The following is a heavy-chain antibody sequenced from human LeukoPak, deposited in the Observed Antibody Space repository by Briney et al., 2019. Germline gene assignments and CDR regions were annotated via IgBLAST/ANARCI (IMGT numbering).Heavy chain of an antibody. Sequence: SETLSLTCAVYGGSFSGYYWSWIRQPPGKGLEWIGYIYYSGSTNYNPSLKSRVNISVDTSKNQFSLKLSSVTAADTAVYYCAKRYCSSTTCYDDRGAFDYWGQGTLVTVSS. D-gene: IGHD2-2*01. CDR3: AKRYCSSTTCYDDRGAFDY. CDR2: IYYSGST. V-gene: IGHV4-59*08. J-gene: IGHJ4*02. CDR1: GGSFSGYY.